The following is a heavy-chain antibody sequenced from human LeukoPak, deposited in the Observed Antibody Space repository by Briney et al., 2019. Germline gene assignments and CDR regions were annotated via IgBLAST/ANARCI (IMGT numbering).Heavy chain of an antibody. CDR1: GYTFTSYD. J-gene: IGHJ6*02. CDR3: ARKGNIVVVPAAPSYYYGMDV. CDR2: MNPNSGNT. V-gene: IGHV1-8*01. D-gene: IGHD2-2*01. Sequence: ASVKVSFKASGYTFTSYDINWVRQATGQGLEWMGWMNPNSGNTGYAQKFHGRVTMTRNTSISTAYMELSSLRSEDTAVYYCARKGNIVVVPAAPSYYYGMDVWGQGTTVTVSS.